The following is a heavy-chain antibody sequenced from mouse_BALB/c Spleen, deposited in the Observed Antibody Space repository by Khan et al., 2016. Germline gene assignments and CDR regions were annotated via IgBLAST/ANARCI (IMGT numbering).Heavy chain of an antibody. CDR2: IYPGGGDT. CDR1: GYTSASYW. CDR3: ADALIVY. V-gene: IGHV1-87*01. Sequence: QVQLKQSGAELARPGASVRLSCKASGYTSASYWMQWVKQRPGQGLEWIGSIYPGGGDTRYNQKFKDKATLTEDKSSSSAYMHLRSVASEDSAVYYCADALIVYWGQGTLVTVSA. J-gene: IGHJ3*01.